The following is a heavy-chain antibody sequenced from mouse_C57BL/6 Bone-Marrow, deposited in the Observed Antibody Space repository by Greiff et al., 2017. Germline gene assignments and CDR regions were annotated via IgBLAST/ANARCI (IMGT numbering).Heavy chain of an antibody. D-gene: IGHD1-1*01. CDR1: GYTFTDYY. J-gene: IGHJ2*01. V-gene: IGHV1-26*01. CDR3: LYGGDY. CDR2: INPNNGGT. Sequence: EVQLQQSGPELVKPGASVKISCKASGYTFTDYYMNWVKQSHGKSLEWIGDINPNNGGTSYNQKFKGKATLTVDKSSSTAYMELRSLTSEDSAVYYCLYGGDYWGQGTTLTVSS.